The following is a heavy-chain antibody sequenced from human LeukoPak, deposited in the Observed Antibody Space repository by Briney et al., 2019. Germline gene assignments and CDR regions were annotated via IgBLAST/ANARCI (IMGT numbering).Heavy chain of an antibody. CDR1: GFTFSSYV. CDR2: ISATGNTI. CDR3: ARRSRGWFDP. Sequence: GGSLRLSCAASGFTFSSYVMKWGRQAPGRGLEWVSYISATGNTIYYADSVKGRFTISRDNAKSSLYLQMNSLRDEDTAVYYCARRSRGWFDPWGQGTLVTVSS. J-gene: IGHJ5*02. V-gene: IGHV3-48*03.